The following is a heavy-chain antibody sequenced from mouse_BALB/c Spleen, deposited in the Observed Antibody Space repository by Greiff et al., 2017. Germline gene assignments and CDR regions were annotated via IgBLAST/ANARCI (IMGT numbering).Heavy chain of an antibody. J-gene: IGHJ2*01. Sequence: QVQLKESGAELMKPGASVKISCKATGYTFSSFWIEWVKQRPGHGLEWIGEILPGSGSTNYNEKFKGKATFTADTSSNTAYMQLSSLTSEDSAVYYCARDDGNNYFDYWGQGTTLTVSS. CDR2: ILPGSGST. V-gene: IGHV1-9*01. CDR3: ARDDGNNYFDY. CDR1: GYTFSSFW. D-gene: IGHD2-1*01.